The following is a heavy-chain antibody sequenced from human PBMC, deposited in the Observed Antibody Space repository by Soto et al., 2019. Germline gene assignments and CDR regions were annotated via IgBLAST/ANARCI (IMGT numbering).Heavy chain of an antibody. J-gene: IGHJ5*02. D-gene: IGHD2-21*01. Sequence: QVQLQESGPGLVKPSETLSLTCTVSGGSISTYYWSWIRQPPGKGLEWIGYIYYTGSTNYNPSLKSRVTLSVDTSKNLFSLKLSSVPAADTAVYYCARASGCGGDSCAFDPWGQGTLVTVSS. CDR3: ARASGCGGDSCAFDP. CDR1: GGSISTYY. V-gene: IGHV4-59*01. CDR2: IYYTGST.